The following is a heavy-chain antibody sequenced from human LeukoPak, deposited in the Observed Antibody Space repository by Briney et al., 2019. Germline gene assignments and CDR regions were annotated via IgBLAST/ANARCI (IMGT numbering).Heavy chain of an antibody. CDR1: GFTFSSYA. Sequence: GGSLRLSCAASGFTFSSYAMSWVRQAPGKGLEWVSAISGSGDSTYYADSVKGRFTSSRDNPKNTLYLQMNSLRAEDTAVYYCAKAHCSSTSCSRGYFDLWGRGTLVTVSS. CDR2: ISGSGDST. CDR3: AKAHCSSTSCSRGYFDL. V-gene: IGHV3-23*01. J-gene: IGHJ2*01. D-gene: IGHD2-2*01.